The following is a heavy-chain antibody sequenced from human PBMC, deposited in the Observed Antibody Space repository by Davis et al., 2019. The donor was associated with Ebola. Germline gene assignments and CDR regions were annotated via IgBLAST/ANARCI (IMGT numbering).Heavy chain of an antibody. Sequence: SVKVSCKASGYTFTGYYMHWVRQAPGQGLEWMGGIIPILGIANYAQKFQGRVTITADESTSTAYMELSSLRSEDTAVYYCARDLQQPIHGYYYYMDVWGKGTTVTVSS. V-gene: IGHV1-69*10. J-gene: IGHJ6*03. D-gene: IGHD6-13*01. CDR1: GYTFTGYY. CDR3: ARDLQQPIHGYYYYMDV. CDR2: IIPILGIA.